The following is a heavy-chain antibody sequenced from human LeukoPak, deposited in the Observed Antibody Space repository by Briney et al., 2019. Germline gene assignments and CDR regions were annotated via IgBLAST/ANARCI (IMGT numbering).Heavy chain of an antibody. CDR3: VKDVDDWGSGSYLGYFDY. CDR1: GFTFTGYA. V-gene: IGHV3-64D*06. D-gene: IGHD3-10*01. J-gene: IGHJ4*02. CDR2: INGDGGRA. Sequence: GGSLRLSCSASGFTFTGYAMHWVRQAPGKGLEHASGINGDGGRAYYVDSVRDKFTISRDNSKNTLYLEMSSLRTEDTAVYYCVKDVDDWGSGSYLGYFDYWGQGILVTVSS.